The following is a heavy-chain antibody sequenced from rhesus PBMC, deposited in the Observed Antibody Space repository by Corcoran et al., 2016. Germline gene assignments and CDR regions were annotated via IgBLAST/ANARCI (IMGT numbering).Heavy chain of an antibody. V-gene: IGHV5-2*01. CDR3: AKEWCIAAAAFDY. CDR2: MNPSKYET. CDR1: GYSFTSYW. Sequence: EVQLVQSGAEVKRPGESLKISCKTSGYSFTSYWISWVRQMPGKGLEWMGAMNPSKYETRDSRSFEGQGTISADQVSTTTYLQWSSLKASDSATDDCAKEWCIAAAAFDYWGQGVLVTVSS. D-gene: IGHD6-25*01. J-gene: IGHJ4*01.